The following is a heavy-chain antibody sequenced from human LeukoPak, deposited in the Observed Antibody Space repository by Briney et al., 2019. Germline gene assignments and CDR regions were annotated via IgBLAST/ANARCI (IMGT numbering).Heavy chain of an antibody. J-gene: IGHJ4*02. CDR1: GYSFTNTF. Sequence: NHGESLKISCKASGYSFTNTFIGWVRQMPGKGLEWMGRINPSDSYTNYNPPFQGHVTFSVDKSIATAYLQWTTLKASDTAMYYCARGGWLDDYWGQGTLVTVSS. CDR2: INPSDSYT. CDR3: ARGGWLDDY. V-gene: IGHV5-10-1*01. D-gene: IGHD6-19*01.